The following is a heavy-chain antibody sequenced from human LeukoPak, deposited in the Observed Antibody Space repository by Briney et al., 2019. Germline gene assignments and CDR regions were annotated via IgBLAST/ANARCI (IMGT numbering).Heavy chain of an antibody. CDR3: ARVGATGATADN. J-gene: IGHJ4*02. D-gene: IGHD2-21*02. CDR1: GGSISSSSYY. CDR2: VYYSGNT. V-gene: IGHV4-39*07. Sequence: SETLSLTCTVSGGSISSSSYYWGWIRQPPGKGLEWIGSVYYSGNTYYNPSLKSRVTISVATSKNQFSLKLSSVTAADTAVYFCARVGATGATADNWGQGTLVTVSS.